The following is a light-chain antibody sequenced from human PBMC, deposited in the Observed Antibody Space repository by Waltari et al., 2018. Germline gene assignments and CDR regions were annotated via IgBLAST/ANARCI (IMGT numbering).Light chain of an antibody. CDR2: AAS. V-gene: IGKV1-17*03. CDR3: LQLKTYPYT. J-gene: IGKJ2*01. CDR1: QDIGNF. Sequence: DIQMTQSPSAMSASVGDRVTITCRASQDIGNFLAWFEQKPGKAPQRLIYAASTLQRGVPLRFSGSGSGTGFALTVSSHQPEDFATCYCLQLKTYPYTFGQGTKLES.